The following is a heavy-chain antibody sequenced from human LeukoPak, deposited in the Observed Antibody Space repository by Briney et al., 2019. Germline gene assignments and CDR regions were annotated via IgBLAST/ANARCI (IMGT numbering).Heavy chain of an antibody. J-gene: IGHJ5*02. CDR2: ISAYNGNT. Sequence: VASVKVSCKASGYTFTSYGISWVRQAPGQGLEWMGWISAYNGNTNYAQKFQGRVTITRNTSISTAYMELSSLRSEDTAVYYCARGYCSSTSCYLGQNWFDPWGQGTLVTVSS. D-gene: IGHD2-2*01. V-gene: IGHV1-18*01. CDR1: GYTFTSYG. CDR3: ARGYCSSTSCYLGQNWFDP.